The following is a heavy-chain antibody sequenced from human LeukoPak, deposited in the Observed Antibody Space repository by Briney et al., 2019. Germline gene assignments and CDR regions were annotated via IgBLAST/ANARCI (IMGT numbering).Heavy chain of an antibody. D-gene: IGHD2-2*01. J-gene: IGHJ5*02. Sequence: ASVKVSCKASGYTFTGYYMHWVRQAPGQGLEWMGWINPNSGGTNYAQKFQGRVTMTRDTSISTAYMELSRLRSDDTAVYYCARDGLGYCSSTSCRGSWFDPWGQETLVTVSS. CDR1: GYTFTGYY. CDR3: ARDGLGYCSSTSCRGSWFDP. CDR2: INPNSGGT. V-gene: IGHV1-2*02.